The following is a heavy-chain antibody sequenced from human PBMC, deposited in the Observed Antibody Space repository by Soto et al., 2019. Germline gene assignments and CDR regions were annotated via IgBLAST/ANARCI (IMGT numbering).Heavy chain of an antibody. CDR3: TRVPDY. V-gene: IGHV4-30-2*01. J-gene: IGHJ4*02. Sequence: QLQLQESGSGLVKPSQILSLTCAVSGGSIRSGGYSWSWIRQPPGKGLEWIGYIYHSGSIYYNLSLKSRITISVDRSKNQFSLKLSSVTAADTAVYYCTRVPDYWGQGTLVTVSS. CDR1: GGSIRSGGYS. CDR2: IYHSGSI.